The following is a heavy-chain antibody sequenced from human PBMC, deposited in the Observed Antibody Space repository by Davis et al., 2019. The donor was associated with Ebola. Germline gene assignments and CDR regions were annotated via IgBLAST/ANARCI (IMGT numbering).Heavy chain of an antibody. J-gene: IGHJ4*02. CDR3: ARVDDGSINPYFFDC. V-gene: IGHV3-30*04. CDR2: ISYDGTNI. CDR1: GFAFSSYA. D-gene: IGHD3-22*01. Sequence: GESLKISCAASGFAFSSYAMHWVRQTPGTGLEWVAVISYDGTNIYYADSVKGRFTISRDNSKNTLYLQKNSLRAEDTAVYFCARVDDGSINPYFFDCWGQGTLVTVSS.